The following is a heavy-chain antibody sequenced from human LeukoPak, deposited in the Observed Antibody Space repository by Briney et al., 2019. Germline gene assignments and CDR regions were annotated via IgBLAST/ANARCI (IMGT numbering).Heavy chain of an antibody. CDR2: TYYRSKWYN. J-gene: IGHJ6*02. Sequence: SQTLSLTCAISGDSVSSNSAAWNWIRQSPSRGLEWLGRTYYRSKWYNDYAVSVKSRITINPDTSKNQFSLQLNSVTPEDTAVYYCARERVQQLAPNYYYYHGMDVWGQGTTVTVSS. V-gene: IGHV6-1*01. D-gene: IGHD6-13*01. CDR1: GDSVSSNSAA. CDR3: ARERVQQLAPNYYYYHGMDV.